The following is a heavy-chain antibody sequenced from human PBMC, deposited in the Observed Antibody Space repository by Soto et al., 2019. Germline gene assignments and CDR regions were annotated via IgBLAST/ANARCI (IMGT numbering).Heavy chain of an antibody. J-gene: IGHJ4*02. D-gene: IGHD5-18*01. CDR2: INPSGGTT. CDR1: GYTFYTYY. CDR3: ARGDVDTTMLFDY. Sequence: VQLVQSGAEVKKPGASVMISCKASGYTFYTYYIHWVRQAPGQGLEWMGIINPSGGTTDYAQKFKGRVTVTRDTSASTVFMYLSGLRSADTAVYYCARGDVDTTMLFDYWGQGTLVTVSS. V-gene: IGHV1-46*02.